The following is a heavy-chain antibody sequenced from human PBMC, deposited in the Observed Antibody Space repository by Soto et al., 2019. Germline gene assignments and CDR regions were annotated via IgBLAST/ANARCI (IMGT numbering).Heavy chain of an antibody. J-gene: IGHJ6*02. CDR2: INPSGGST. D-gene: IGHD3-22*01. CDR1: GYTFTSYY. Sequence: ASVKVSCKASGYTFTSYYMHWVRQAPGQGLEWMGIINPSGGSTSYAQKFQGRVTMTRDTSTSTVYMELSSLRSEDTAVYYCARGRGVAYYYDSSGYPPAGMDVWGQGTTVTVSS. CDR3: ARGRGVAYYYDSSGYPPAGMDV. V-gene: IGHV1-46*01.